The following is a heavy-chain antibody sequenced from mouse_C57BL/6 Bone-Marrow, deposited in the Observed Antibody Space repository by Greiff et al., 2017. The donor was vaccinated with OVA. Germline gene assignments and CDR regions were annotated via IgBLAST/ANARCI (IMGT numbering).Heavy chain of an antibody. V-gene: IGHV1-55*01. J-gene: IGHJ1*03. D-gene: IGHD1-1*01. CDR3: AKCYGSSYYWYFDV. CDR2: IYHGSGST. CDR1: GYTFTSYW. Sequence: QVQLQQPGAELVKPGASVKMSCKASGYTFTSYWITWVKQRPGQGLEWIGDIYHGSGSTNYNEKFKSKATLTVDPSSSTAYMQLSSLTSEDSAVYYCAKCYGSSYYWYFDVWGTGTTVTVSS.